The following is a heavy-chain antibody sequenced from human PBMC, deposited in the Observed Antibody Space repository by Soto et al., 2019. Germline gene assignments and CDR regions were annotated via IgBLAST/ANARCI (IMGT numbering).Heavy chain of an antibody. D-gene: IGHD3-3*01. J-gene: IGHJ5*02. CDR2: ISYDGSNK. CDR1: GFTFSSYG. CDR3: AKNWRFDFWSGYYES. Sequence: GGSLRLSCAASGFTFSSYGMHWVRQAPGKGLEWVAVISYDGSNKYYADPVKGRFTISRDNSKNTLYLQMNSLRAEDTAVYYCAKNWRFDFWSGYYESWGQGTLVTVSS. V-gene: IGHV3-30*18.